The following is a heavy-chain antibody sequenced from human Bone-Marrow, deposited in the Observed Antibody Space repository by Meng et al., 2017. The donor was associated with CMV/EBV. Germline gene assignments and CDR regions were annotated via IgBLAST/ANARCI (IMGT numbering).Heavy chain of an antibody. D-gene: IGHD2-15*01. Sequence: ASGFTFSNAWMSWVRQAPGKGLEWVGRIKSKTDGGTTDYAAPVKGRFTISRDDSKNTLYLQMNSLKTEDTAVYYCTTDPSADIESPWGQGTLVTVSS. CDR3: TTDPSADIESP. V-gene: IGHV3-15*01. CDR1: GFTFSNAW. CDR2: IKSKTDGGTT. J-gene: IGHJ5*02.